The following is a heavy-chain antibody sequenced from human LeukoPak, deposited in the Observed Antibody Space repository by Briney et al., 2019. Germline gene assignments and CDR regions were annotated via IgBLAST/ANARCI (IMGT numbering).Heavy chain of an antibody. D-gene: IGHD3-10*01. Sequence: PSETLSLTCTVSGGSISSYYWSWIRQPPGKGLEWIGYIYYSGSTYYNPSLKSRVTISVDTSKNQFSLKLSSVTAADTAVYYCARDLYGSGSYQWGQGTLVTVSS. CDR3: ARDLYGSGSYQ. CDR2: IYYSGST. J-gene: IGHJ4*02. CDR1: GGSISSYY. V-gene: IGHV4-59*12.